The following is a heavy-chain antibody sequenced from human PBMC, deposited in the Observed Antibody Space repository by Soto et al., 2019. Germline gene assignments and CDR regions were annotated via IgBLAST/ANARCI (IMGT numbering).Heavy chain of an antibody. CDR3: ARDPTSTGTIKYYFDY. CDR2: ISYDGSNK. J-gene: IGHJ4*02. Sequence: PGGSLRLSCVASGFFLRDFGMHWVRQAPGKGLEWVAVISYDGSNKYYADSVKGRFTISRDNSKNTLYLQMNSLRAEDTAVYYCARDPTSTGTIKYYFDYWGQGTLVTVSS. V-gene: IGHV3-30*19. CDR1: GFFLRDFG. D-gene: IGHD1-7*01.